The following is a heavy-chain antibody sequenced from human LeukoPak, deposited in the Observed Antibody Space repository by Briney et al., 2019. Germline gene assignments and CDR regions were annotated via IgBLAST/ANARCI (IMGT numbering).Heavy chain of an antibody. CDR2: IYNSGST. Sequence: SGTLSLTCAVSGGSISSNNWWSWVRQTPGKGLEWIGEIYNSGSTNYNPSLKSRVTISVDKSKNQFSLRLSSVTAADTAVYYCARSGDSWYFDLWGRGTLVTVSS. V-gene: IGHV4-4*02. CDR3: ARSGDSWYFDL. J-gene: IGHJ2*01. D-gene: IGHD4-17*01. CDR1: GGSISSNNW.